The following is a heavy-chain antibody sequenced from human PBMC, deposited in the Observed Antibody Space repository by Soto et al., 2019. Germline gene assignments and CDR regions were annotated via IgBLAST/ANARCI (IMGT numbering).Heavy chain of an antibody. J-gene: IGHJ6*03. CDR1: GGSISSGGYY. Sequence: PSETLSLTCTVSGGSISSGGYYWSLIRQHPGKGLVWIGYIYYSGSTYYNPSLKSRVTISVDTSKNQFSLKLSSVTAADTAVYYCARDASEVGEQLVRPSYYYYYYMDVWGKGTTVTVSS. CDR2: IYYSGST. CDR3: ARDASEVGEQLVRPSYYYYYYMDV. D-gene: IGHD6-6*01. V-gene: IGHV4-31*03.